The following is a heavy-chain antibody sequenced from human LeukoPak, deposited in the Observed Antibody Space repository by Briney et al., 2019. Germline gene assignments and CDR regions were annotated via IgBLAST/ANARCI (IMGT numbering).Heavy chain of an antibody. CDR3: ARESIVRYFDWLLTRRDAFDI. V-gene: IGHV1-2*02. CDR2: INPNSGGT. D-gene: IGHD3-9*01. Sequence: GASVKVSCKASGYTFTGYYMHWVRQVPGQGLEWMGWINPNSGGTNYAQKFQGRVTMTRDTSISTAYMELSRLRSDDTAVYYCARESIVRYFDWLLTRRDAFDIWGQGTMVTVSS. J-gene: IGHJ3*02. CDR1: GYTFTGYY.